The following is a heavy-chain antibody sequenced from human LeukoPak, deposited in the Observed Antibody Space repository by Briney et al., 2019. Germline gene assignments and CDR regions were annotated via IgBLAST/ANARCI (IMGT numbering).Heavy chain of an antibody. CDR1: GFMFTHHG. J-gene: IGHJ4*02. CDR2: IWSDGTNK. V-gene: IGHV3-33*06. D-gene: IGHD3-16*01. CDR3: AKKRGPVGDVVLKGYYFDY. Sequence: PGGSLRLSCAASGFMFTHHGMHWVRQAPGKGLEWVAVIWSDGTNKFYSDSVKGRFAISRDNSNDMVYLQMNGLRADDTAVYYCAKKRGPVGDVVLKGYYFDYWGQGTLVTVSS.